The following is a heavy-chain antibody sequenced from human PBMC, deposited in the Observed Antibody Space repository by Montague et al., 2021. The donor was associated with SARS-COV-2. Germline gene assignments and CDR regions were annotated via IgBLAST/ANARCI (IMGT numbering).Heavy chain of an antibody. Sequence: CAISGDSVSSNSAAWHWIRQSPSRGLEWLGRTYYRSKWHNDYAVXVKSRITINPDTSKNQFSLQLKSVTPEDTAVYYCARGWVATIPHMDNWGQGSLVIVSS. CDR2: TYYRSKWHN. CDR1: GDSVSSNSAA. J-gene: IGHJ4*02. V-gene: IGHV6-1*01. CDR3: ARGWVATIPHMDN. D-gene: IGHD5-12*01.